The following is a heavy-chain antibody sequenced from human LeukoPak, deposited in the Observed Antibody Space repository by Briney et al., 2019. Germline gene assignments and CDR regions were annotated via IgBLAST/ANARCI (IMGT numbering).Heavy chain of an antibody. V-gene: IGHV4-34*01. Sequence: SETLSLTCAVYGGSFSGYYWSWIRHPPGEGLEWIGEINHSGSPNFNTARKSRGTISVDTSKIQFSLKLSSVTAADTAVYYCAGLVCSCTSGYTPGVNWFDPWGQGTLVTVSS. D-gene: IGHD2-2*02. CDR2: INHSGSP. J-gene: IGHJ5*02. CDR1: GGSFSGYY. CDR3: AGLVCSCTSGYTPGVNWFDP.